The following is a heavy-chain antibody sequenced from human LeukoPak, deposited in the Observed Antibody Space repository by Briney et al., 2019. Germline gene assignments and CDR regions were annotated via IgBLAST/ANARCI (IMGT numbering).Heavy chain of an antibody. CDR3: ARDEGYCSSASCSGELDY. CDR1: GYTFTGYY. CDR2: INPNSGGT. Sequence: GAPVKPSCKASGYTFTGYYMHWVRQSPGQGLEWMGWINPNSGGTIYAEKFQGRVTMTRDTSISTAYMELSRLRSDDTAVYYCARDEGYCSSASCSGELDYWVQGTLDTVPS. V-gene: IGHV1-2*02. D-gene: IGHD2-2*01. J-gene: IGHJ4*02.